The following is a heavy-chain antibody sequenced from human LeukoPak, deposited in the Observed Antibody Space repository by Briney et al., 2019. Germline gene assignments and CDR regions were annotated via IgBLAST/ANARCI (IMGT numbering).Heavy chain of an antibody. CDR3: AKDVRGGCSGGNCYY. CDR1: GFTFSSYA. J-gene: IGHJ4*02. V-gene: IGHV3-23*01. Sequence: GGSLRLSCAASGFTFSSYAMSWVRQAQGEGLEWVSAISGSGGSTYYADSVKGRFTISRDNSKKMVYLQMNSLRAEDTAVYYCAKDVRGGCSGGNCYYWGQGTLVTVSS. D-gene: IGHD2-15*01. CDR2: ISGSGGST.